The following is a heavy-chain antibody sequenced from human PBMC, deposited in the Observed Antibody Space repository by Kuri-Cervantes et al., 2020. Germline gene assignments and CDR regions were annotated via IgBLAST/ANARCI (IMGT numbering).Heavy chain of an antibody. J-gene: IGHJ6*02. CDR3: AKSEKVWFGEFITPYYYYYGMDV. V-gene: IGHV3-15*01. Sequence: GESLKISCAASGFTFSNAWMSWVRQAPGKGLEWVGRIKSKTDGGTTDYAAPVKGRFTISRDDSKNTLYLQMNSLKTEDTAVYYCAKSEKVWFGEFITPYYYYYGMDVWGQGTTVTVSS. CDR1: GFTFSNAW. D-gene: IGHD3-10*01. CDR2: IKSKTDGGTT.